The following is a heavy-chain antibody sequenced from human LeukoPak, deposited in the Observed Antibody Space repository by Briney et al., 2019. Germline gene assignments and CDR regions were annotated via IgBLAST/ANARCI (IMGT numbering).Heavy chain of an antibody. V-gene: IGHV4-39*07. CDR3: ALNAYYDSSGFDY. CDR1: GGSISSSSYY. J-gene: IGHJ4*02. D-gene: IGHD3-22*01. CDR2: IYYSGST. Sequence: SETLSLTCTVSGGSISSSSYYWGWIRQPPGKGLEWIGSIYYSGSTYYNPSLKSRVTISVDTSKNQFSLKLSSVTAADTAVYYCALNAYYDSSGFDYWGQGTLVTVSS.